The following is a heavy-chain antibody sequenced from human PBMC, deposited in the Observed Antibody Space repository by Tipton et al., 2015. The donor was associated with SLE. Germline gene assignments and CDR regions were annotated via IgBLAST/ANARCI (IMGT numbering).Heavy chain of an antibody. CDR2: IYNSGST. CDR3: ARLLSPGSWGSLV. D-gene: IGHD2-15*01. CDR1: GDSVANSY. J-gene: IGHJ6*02. Sequence: TLSLTCSVSGDSVANSYWSWIRQPPGKGLEWIGYIYNSGSTNYNPSLKSRVTISVDASKNQLSLRLSSVTAADTAVYYCARLLSPGSWGSLVWGQGTTVTVSS. V-gene: IGHV4-59*08.